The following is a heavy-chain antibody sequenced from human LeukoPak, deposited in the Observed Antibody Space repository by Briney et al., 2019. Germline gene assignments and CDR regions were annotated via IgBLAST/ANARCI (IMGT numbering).Heavy chain of an antibody. Sequence: GGSLRLSCAASGFTFSSYWMSWVRQAPGKGLEWVANIRQDGSEKYYVDSVKGRFTISRDNAKNSLYLQMNSLRAEDTAVYYCARVSWYSSSSRYFDYWGQGTLVTVSS. V-gene: IGHV3-7*04. CDR1: GFTFSSYW. D-gene: IGHD6-6*01. CDR3: ARVSWYSSSSRYFDY. CDR2: IRQDGSEK. J-gene: IGHJ4*02.